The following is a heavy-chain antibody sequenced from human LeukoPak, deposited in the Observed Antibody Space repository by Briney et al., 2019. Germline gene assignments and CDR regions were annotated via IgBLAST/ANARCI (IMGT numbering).Heavy chain of an antibody. J-gene: IGHJ5*02. CDR1: GGSFSGYY. CDR2: INHSGST. D-gene: IGHD3-3*01. Sequence: PSETLSLTCAVYGGSFSGYYWSWIRQPPGKGLEWIGEINHSGSTNYNPSRKSRVAISVDTSKNQFSLKLSSVTAADTAVYYCARGLSRLRFLEWLFQGSRWFDPWGQGTLVTVSS. CDR3: ARGLSRLRFLEWLFQGSRWFDP. V-gene: IGHV4-34*01.